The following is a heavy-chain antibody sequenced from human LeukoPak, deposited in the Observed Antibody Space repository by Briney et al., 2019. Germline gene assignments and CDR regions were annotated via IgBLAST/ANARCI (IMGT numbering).Heavy chain of an antibody. CDR3: TTGRFVDYYFDY. V-gene: IGHV3-15*01. CDR1: GFTFSNAW. J-gene: IGHJ4*02. Sequence: PGGSLRLSCAASGFTFSNAWMSWVRQAPGKGLEWVGRIKSKTDGGTTDYAAPVKGRFTISRDDSKNTLYLQMNSLKTEDTAVYYCTTGRFVDYYFDYWGQGTLVTVSS. D-gene: IGHD3-9*01. CDR2: IKSKTDGGTT.